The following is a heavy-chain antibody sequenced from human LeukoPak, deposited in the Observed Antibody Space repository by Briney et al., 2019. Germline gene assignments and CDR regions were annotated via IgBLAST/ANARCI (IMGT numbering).Heavy chain of an antibody. CDR2: IKEDGSRE. Sequence: GGSLRLSCAASGFTFSTYWMTWVRQAPGKGLEWVANIKEDGSREYYVDSVKGRFTISRENAKNSLYLQMNSLRAGDTAVYYCARGSLKSGFPNFDYWGQGTLVTVSS. CDR1: GFTFSTYW. V-gene: IGHV3-7*01. CDR3: ARGSLKSGFPNFDY. D-gene: IGHD5-12*01. J-gene: IGHJ4*02.